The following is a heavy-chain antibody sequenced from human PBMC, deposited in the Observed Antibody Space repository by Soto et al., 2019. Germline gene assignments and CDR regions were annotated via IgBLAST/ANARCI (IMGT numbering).Heavy chain of an antibody. CDR3: ARQAACSLAPLFWVMDPFDH. D-gene: IGHD3-16*01. CDR1: GDSVSSNSAA. CDR2: TYYRSKWYN. V-gene: IGHV6-1*01. Sequence: PSQTLSLTCAISGDSVSSNSAAWNWIRQSPSRGLEWLGRTYYRSKWYNDYAVSVKSRITINPDTSKNQFSLQLNSVTPEDTAVYYRARQAACSLAPLFWVMDPFDHWGQRTLVAVSS. J-gene: IGHJ4*02.